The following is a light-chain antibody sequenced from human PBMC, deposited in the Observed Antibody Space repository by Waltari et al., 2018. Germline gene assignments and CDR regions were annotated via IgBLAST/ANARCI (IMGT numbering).Light chain of an antibody. CDR2: GAS. V-gene: IGKV3-20*01. J-gene: IGKJ2*03. CDR1: QSVNNY. CDR3: QKYSSSPHS. Sequence: VILTQSPATLSLSPGEGATLSSRATQSVNNYLAWYQQKPGQAPRLLIYGASSRATGIPDRFSGSGSGTEFTLTISSLEPEDFAVYYCQKYSSSPHSFGQGTKVEIK.